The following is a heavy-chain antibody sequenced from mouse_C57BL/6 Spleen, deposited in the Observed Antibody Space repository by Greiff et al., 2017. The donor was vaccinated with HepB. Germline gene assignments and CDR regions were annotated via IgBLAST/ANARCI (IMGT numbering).Heavy chain of an antibody. D-gene: IGHD1-1*01. J-gene: IGHJ4*01. V-gene: IGHV1-53*01. Sequence: QVQLQQPGPDLLKPGASVKLSCKASGYPFTSYWMHWVRQRPGKGLGWIGNINPSNGGTNYNEKFKSKATLTVDKSSSTAYMQLSSLTSEDSAVYYCASLTTVVAYYAMDYWGQGTSVTVSS. CDR3: ASLTTVVAYYAMDY. CDR1: GYPFTSYW. CDR2: INPSNGGT.